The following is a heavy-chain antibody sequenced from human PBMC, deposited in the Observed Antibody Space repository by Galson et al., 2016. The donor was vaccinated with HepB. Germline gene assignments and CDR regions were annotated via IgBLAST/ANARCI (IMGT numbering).Heavy chain of an antibody. CDR1: GYSFSSYW. J-gene: IGHJ3*02. CDR2: IYPGDSDT. Sequence: QSGAEVKKPGESLRISCKASGYSFSSYWIGWVRQMPGKGLEWMGIIYPGDSDTRDSPSFQGQVTFSADRSINTAYLQWSSLKASDTAMYYCARRGGRDGYKRIFGALDSWGQGTMVTVSS. V-gene: IGHV5-51*01. D-gene: IGHD5-24*01. CDR3: ARRGGRDGYKRIFGALDS.